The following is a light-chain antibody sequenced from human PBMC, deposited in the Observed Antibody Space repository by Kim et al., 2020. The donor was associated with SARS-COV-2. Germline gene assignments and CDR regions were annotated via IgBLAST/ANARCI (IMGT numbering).Light chain of an antibody. V-gene: IGKV3-20*01. Sequence: EIVLTQSPGTLSLSPGERATLSCRASQSVSSSYLAWYQQKPGQAPRLLIYGASSRATGIPDRFSGSGSGTDFTLTISRLEPEDFAVYYCQQYGSSPYSTLYTFGQGTKLEI. J-gene: IGKJ2*01. CDR3: QQYGSSPYSTLYT. CDR2: GAS. CDR1: QSVSSSY.